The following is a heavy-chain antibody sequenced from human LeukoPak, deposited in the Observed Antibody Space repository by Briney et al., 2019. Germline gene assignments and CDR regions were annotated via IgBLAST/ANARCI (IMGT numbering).Heavy chain of an antibody. D-gene: IGHD4/OR15-4a*01. CDR1: RYTFTSYD. Sequence: ASVKVSCKASRYTFTSYDIKWVRQATAQGLEWMGWMNPNSGNTGYAQKFQGRVTMTRNTSISTAYMELSSLRSEDTAVYYCARKNYGSNRWFDPWGQGTLVTLSS. CDR3: ARKNYGSNRWFDP. CDR2: MNPNSGNT. V-gene: IGHV1-8*01. J-gene: IGHJ5*02.